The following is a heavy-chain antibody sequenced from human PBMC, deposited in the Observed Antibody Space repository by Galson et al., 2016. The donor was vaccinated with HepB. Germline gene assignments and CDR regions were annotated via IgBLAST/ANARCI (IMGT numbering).Heavy chain of an antibody. V-gene: IGHV3-49*03. Sequence: SLRLSCAASGFTFGDHAMSWFRQAPGKGLEWVGLIRSKAYSGTTEYAASVKGRFTISRDDSKSIAYLQLNSLKTEDTAVYYCTRDGLSPIYYDRRGYRGFDAFDIWGPGTMVTVSS. CDR3: TRDGLSPIYYDRRGYRGFDAFDI. CDR2: IRSKAYSGTT. D-gene: IGHD3-22*01. J-gene: IGHJ3*02. CDR1: GFTFGDHA.